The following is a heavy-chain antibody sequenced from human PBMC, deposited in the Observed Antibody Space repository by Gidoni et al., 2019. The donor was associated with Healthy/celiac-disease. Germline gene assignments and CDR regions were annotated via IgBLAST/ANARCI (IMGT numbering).Heavy chain of an antibody. CDR1: GFPFGAYA. CDR2: IRSKAYGGTT. CDR3: TRVSSYDFWSGYYGY. D-gene: IGHD3-3*01. J-gene: IGHJ4*02. V-gene: IGHV3-49*03. Sequence: EVQLVESGGGLVQPGRSLRLSCTASGFPFGAYAMSWFRQAPGKGLEGVGFIRSKAYGGTTEYAASVKGRFTISRDDSKSIAYLQMNSLKTEDTAVYYCTRVSSYDFWSGYYGYWGQGTLVTVSS.